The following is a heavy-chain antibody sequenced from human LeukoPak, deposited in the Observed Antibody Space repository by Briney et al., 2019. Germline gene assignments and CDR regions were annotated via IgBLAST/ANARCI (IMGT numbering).Heavy chain of an antibody. Sequence: KPSETLSLTCAVYGGSFSGYYWSWIRQPPGKGLEWIGEINHSGSTNYNPSLKSRVTISVDTSKNQFSLKLSSVTAADTAVYYCARDHASIAARWKRYYFDYWGQGTLVTVSS. CDR3: ARDHASIAARWKRYYFDY. J-gene: IGHJ4*02. D-gene: IGHD6-6*01. CDR1: GGSFSGYY. CDR2: INHSGST. V-gene: IGHV4-34*01.